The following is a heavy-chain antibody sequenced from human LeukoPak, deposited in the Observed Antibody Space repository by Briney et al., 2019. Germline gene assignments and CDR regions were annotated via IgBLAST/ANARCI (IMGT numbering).Heavy chain of an antibody. J-gene: IGHJ5*02. CDR1: GFTFSVYY. CDR2: INIGGTNT. V-gene: IGHV3-11*01. Sequence: GGSLRLSCAASGFTFSVYYMSWIRQAPGEGLEWRSYINIGGTNTHYADSVTGRFTISRDNAKKSLYLEMNNLRAEDTAVYYCATDGAGFDTWGQGVLVTVSS. CDR3: ATDGAGFDT.